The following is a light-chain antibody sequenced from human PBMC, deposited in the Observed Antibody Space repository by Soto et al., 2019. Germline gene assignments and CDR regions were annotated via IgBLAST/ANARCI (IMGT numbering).Light chain of an antibody. CDR2: DVT. Sequence: QSALTQPASVSGSPGQSITVSCTGTSSDVGGCNYVSWYQQHPGKAPRLMIYDVTNRPSGVSDRFSGSKSGNTASLTISGLQAEDEADYYCSSYRRGSTYVFGTGTKVTV. CDR1: SSDVGGCNY. J-gene: IGLJ1*01. V-gene: IGLV2-14*03. CDR3: SSYRRGSTYV.